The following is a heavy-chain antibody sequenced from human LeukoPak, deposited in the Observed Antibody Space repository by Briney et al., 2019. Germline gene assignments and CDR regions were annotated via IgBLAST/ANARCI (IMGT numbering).Heavy chain of an antibody. CDR1: GGSISSYY. V-gene: IGHV4-59*12. CDR3: ARGPYYYDSSGYYYVAFDI. J-gene: IGHJ3*02. Sequence: SETLSLTCIVSGGSISSYYWSWIRQPPGKGLEWIGYIYYSGSTNYNPSLKSRVTISVDTSKNQFSLKLSSVTAANTAVYYCARGPYYYDSSGYYYVAFDIWGQGTMVTVSS. D-gene: IGHD3-22*01. CDR2: IYYSGST.